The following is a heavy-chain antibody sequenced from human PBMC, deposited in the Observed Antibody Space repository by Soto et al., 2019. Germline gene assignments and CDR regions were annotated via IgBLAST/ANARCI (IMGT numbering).Heavy chain of an antibody. J-gene: IGHJ6*02. CDR3: ARDITIFGVVMDGMDV. Sequence: SVKVSCKASGGTFGSYAISWVRQAPGQGLEWMGGIIPIFGTANYARKFQGRVTITADESTSTAYMELSSLRSEDTAVYYCARDITIFGVVMDGMDVWGQGTTVTVSS. V-gene: IGHV1-69*13. CDR1: GGTFGSYA. CDR2: IIPIFGTA. D-gene: IGHD3-3*01.